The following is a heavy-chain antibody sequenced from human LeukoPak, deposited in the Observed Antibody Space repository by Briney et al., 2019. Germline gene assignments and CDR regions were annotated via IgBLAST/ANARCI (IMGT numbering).Heavy chain of an antibody. Sequence: SETLSLTCAVYGGSFSGYYWSWIRQPPGKGLEWIGEINHSGSTNYNPSLKSRVTISVDTSKNQFSLKLSSVTAADTAVYYCARGKGGPNYSNYVFHYYYGMDVWGQGTTATVSS. CDR3: ARGKGGPNYSNYVFHYYYGMDV. V-gene: IGHV4-34*01. CDR2: INHSGST. J-gene: IGHJ6*02. D-gene: IGHD4-11*01. CDR1: GGSFSGYY.